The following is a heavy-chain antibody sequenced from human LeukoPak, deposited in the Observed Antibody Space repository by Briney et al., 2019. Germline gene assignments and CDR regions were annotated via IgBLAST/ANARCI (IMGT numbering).Heavy chain of an antibody. V-gene: IGHV3-48*01. CDR2: ISSSSSTI. CDR3: ARLSPSSSSGRVDYYYYYMDV. D-gene: IGHD6-6*01. J-gene: IGHJ6*03. CDR1: GFTFSSYS. Sequence: GGSLRLSCAASGFTFSSYSMNWVRQAPGKGLEWVSYISSSSSTIYYADSVKGRFTISRDNAKNSLYLQMNSLRAEDTAVYYCARLSPSSSSGRVDYYYYYMDVWGKGTTVTVSS.